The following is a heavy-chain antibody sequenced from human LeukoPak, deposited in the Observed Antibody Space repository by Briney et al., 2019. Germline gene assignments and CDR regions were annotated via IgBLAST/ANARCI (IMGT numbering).Heavy chain of an antibody. CDR1: GGSISSGSYY. CDR3: ARESAKQLGNDAFDI. CDR2: IYTSGST. V-gene: IGHV4-61*02. D-gene: IGHD6-6*01. Sequence: PSQTLSLTCTVSGGSISSGSYYWSWIRQPAGKGLEWIGRIYTSGSTNYNPSLKSRVTISVDTSKNQFSLKLSSVTAADTAVYYCARESAKQLGNDAFDIWGQGAMVTVSS. J-gene: IGHJ3*02.